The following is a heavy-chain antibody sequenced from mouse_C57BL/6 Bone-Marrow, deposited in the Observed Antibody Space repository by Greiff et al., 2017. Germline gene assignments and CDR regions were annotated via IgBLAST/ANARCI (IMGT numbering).Heavy chain of an antibody. D-gene: IGHD2-4*01. CDR2: ISNLAYSI. V-gene: IGHV5-15*01. J-gene: IGHJ1*03. Sequence: DVQLVESGGGLVQPGGSLKLSCAASGFTFSDYGMAWVRQAPRKGPEWVAFISNLAYSIYYADTVTGRFTISRENAKNTLYLEMISLRSEDTAMYYCARHNYDYDVGYFDVWGTGTTVTVSS. CDR1: GFTFSDYG. CDR3: ARHNYDYDVGYFDV.